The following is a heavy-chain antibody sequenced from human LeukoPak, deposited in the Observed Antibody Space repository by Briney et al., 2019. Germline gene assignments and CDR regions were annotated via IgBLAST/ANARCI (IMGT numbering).Heavy chain of an antibody. V-gene: IGHV4-39*01. CDR3: ARLTFSSSSVFDY. D-gene: IGHD6-6*01. CDR1: GGSISSSSYY. J-gene: IGHJ4*02. Sequence: SETLSLTCTVSGGSISSSSYYWGWIRQPPGKGLEWIGSIYYSGSTYYNPSLKSRVTISVDTFKNQFSLKLSSVTAADTAVYYCARLTFSSSSVFDYWGQGTLVTVSS. CDR2: IYYSGST.